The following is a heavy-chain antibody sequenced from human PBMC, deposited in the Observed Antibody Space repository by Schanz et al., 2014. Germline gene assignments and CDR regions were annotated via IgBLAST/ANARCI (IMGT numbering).Heavy chain of an antibody. CDR1: GFNFSTYA. CDR2: ISYDGINK. V-gene: IGHV3-30*14. D-gene: IGHD6-19*01. Sequence: QVHLVESGGGVVQPGGSLRLSCAASGFNFSTYALHWVRQAPGKGLEWVAVISYDGINKYYADSVKGRFTISRGNSKNTLYLQMNSLIAEDTAVYYCAKCIGWYGRCAFDIWGQGSLVTVS. J-gene: IGHJ3*02. CDR3: AKCIGWYGRCAFDI.